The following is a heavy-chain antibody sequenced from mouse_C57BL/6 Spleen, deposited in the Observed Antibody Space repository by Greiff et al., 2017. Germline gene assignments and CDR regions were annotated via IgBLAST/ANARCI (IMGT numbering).Heavy chain of an antibody. J-gene: IGHJ4*01. V-gene: IGHV1-62-2*01. CDR1: GYTFTEYT. CDR3: ARHEDRYYSNDVDYAMDY. Sequence: QVQLQQSGAELVKPGASVKLSCKASGYTFTEYTIHWVKQRSGQGLEWIGWFYPGSGSIKYNEKFKDKATLTADKSSSTVYMELSRLTSEDSAVYFCARHEDRYYSNDVDYAMDYWGQGTSVTVSS. D-gene: IGHD2-5*01. CDR2: FYPGSGSI.